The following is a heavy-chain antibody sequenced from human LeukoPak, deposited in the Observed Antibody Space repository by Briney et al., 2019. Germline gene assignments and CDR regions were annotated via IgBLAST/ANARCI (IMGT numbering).Heavy chain of an antibody. Sequence: GGSLRLSCAASGFNFDDYAMHWVRQAPGKGLEWVSGISWNSGSMGYADSVRGRLTISRDNAKNSLYLQMNSLRAEDTALYYCAKAGGATKGSNYFDYYSYINVWGKGTTVTVSS. V-gene: IGHV3-9*01. J-gene: IGHJ6*03. CDR3: AKAGGATKGSNYFDYYSYINV. CDR1: GFNFDDYA. CDR2: ISWNSGSM. D-gene: IGHD4-11*01.